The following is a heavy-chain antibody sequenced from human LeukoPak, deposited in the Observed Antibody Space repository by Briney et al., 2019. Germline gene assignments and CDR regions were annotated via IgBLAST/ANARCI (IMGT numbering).Heavy chain of an antibody. D-gene: IGHD6-19*01. CDR1: GGSMSGYY. J-gene: IGHJ4*02. CDR2: VYYSGTT. V-gene: IGHV4-59*01. CDR3: ARRYICGWFFDY. Sequence: SETLSLTCTVSGGSMSGYYWSWIRQPPGRGLEWIGYVYYSGTTDYIPSLKSRVTMSVDTSKNQFSLNLRSVTAADTAIYYCARRYICGWFFDYWGQGTLVTVSS.